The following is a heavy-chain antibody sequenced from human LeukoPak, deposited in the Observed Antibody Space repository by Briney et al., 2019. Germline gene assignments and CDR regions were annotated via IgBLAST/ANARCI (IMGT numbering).Heavy chain of an antibody. V-gene: IGHV3-7*01. CDR2: IKQDGSET. D-gene: IGHD5-24*01. CDR1: GFTFTNNF. CDR3: ARAREMATIRGSAFDI. Sequence: GGSLRLSCAASGFTFTNNFMSWVRQVPGKGLEWVANIKQDGSETTYADSVKGRFTISRDNAKNSLYLQMNSLRAEDTAVYYCARAREMATIRGSAFDIWGQGTMVTASS. J-gene: IGHJ3*02.